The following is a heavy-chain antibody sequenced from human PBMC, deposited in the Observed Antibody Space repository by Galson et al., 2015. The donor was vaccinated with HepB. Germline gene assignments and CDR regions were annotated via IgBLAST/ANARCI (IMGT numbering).Heavy chain of an antibody. CDR2: ISYDGSDK. J-gene: IGHJ6*02. V-gene: IGHV3-30-3*01. Sequence: SLRLSCAASGFTFSSYAMHWVRQAPGKGLEWVAVISYDGSDKYYADSVKGRFTISRDNSKNTLYLQMNSLRAEDTAVYYCARDRGITIFGVVNSYGMDVWGQGTTATVSS. CDR3: ARDRGITIFGVVNSYGMDV. D-gene: IGHD3-3*01. CDR1: GFTFSSYA.